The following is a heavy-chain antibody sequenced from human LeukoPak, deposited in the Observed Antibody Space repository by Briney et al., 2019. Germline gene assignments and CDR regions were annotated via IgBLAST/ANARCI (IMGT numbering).Heavy chain of an antibody. Sequence: ASVTVSCKASGHTFTSYGINWVRQGPGQGPEWMGWISAYNGNTNYAQKFQGRVTMTTDTSTSTAYMELRSLRSDDTAVYYCARDRNDILTGYYLNWFDPWGQGTLVTVSS. CDR3: ARDRNDILTGYYLNWFDP. CDR1: GHTFTSYG. CDR2: ISAYNGNT. D-gene: IGHD3-9*01. V-gene: IGHV1-18*01. J-gene: IGHJ5*02.